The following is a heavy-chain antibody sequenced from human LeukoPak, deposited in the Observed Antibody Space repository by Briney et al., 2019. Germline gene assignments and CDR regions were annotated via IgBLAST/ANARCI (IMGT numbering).Heavy chain of an antibody. V-gene: IGHV3-30*02. Sequence: GGSLRLSCAASGFTFSSYGMHWVRQAPGKGLEWVAFIRYDGSNKYCADSVKGRFTISRDNSKNTLYLQMNSLRAEDTAVYYCAKDQRDSSGYYPFDYWGQGTLVTVSS. D-gene: IGHD3-22*01. CDR3: AKDQRDSSGYYPFDY. J-gene: IGHJ4*02. CDR2: IRYDGSNK. CDR1: GFTFSSYG.